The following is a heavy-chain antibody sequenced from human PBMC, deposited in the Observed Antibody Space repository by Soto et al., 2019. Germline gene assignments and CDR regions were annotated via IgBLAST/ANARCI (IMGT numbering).Heavy chain of an antibody. V-gene: IGHV1-3*01. Sequence: AXSAKVSCKASVYTLTSYPMHRVRHAPGQGLEWMGWINAGNGDTKYSQKFQGRVTITRDTSANTAYMELSSLRSEETAVFYCAIDWTQYDSSGPGDYWGQGTLVTVSS. CDR2: INAGNGDT. CDR1: VYTLTSYP. J-gene: IGHJ4*02. CDR3: AIDWTQYDSSGPGDY. D-gene: IGHD3-22*01.